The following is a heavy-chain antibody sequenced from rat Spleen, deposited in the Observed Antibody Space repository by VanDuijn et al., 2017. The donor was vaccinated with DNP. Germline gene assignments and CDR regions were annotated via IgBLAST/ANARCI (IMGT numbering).Heavy chain of an antibody. D-gene: IGHD1-11*01. CDR1: GFTFSNYD. Sequence: EVQLVESGGGLVQPGRSLKLSCAASGFTFSNYDMAWVRQAPTKGLEWVASISPSGVVTYYRRSVRGRFTVSRDNRKSFLYLQMDSLRSEDTATYYCAKPWYGGFDYWGQGVMVTVSP. J-gene: IGHJ2*01. V-gene: IGHV5-25*01. CDR3: AKPWYGGFDY. CDR2: ISPSGVVT.